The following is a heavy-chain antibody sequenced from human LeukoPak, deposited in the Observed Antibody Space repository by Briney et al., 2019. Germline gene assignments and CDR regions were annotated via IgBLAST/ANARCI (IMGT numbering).Heavy chain of an antibody. CDR3: ARDSGTTGEVKFAP. J-gene: IGHJ5*02. Sequence: SETLSLTCTVSGGSISSYYWRWIRQPAAKGLEGIGRIYTRGSITYNPSLKSRVSMSVDTSKNQFSLKLRSVTAADTAVYYCARDSGTTGEVKFAPWGQGTLVTVSS. CDR2: IYTRGSI. CDR1: GGSISSYY. D-gene: IGHD3-10*01. V-gene: IGHV4-4*07.